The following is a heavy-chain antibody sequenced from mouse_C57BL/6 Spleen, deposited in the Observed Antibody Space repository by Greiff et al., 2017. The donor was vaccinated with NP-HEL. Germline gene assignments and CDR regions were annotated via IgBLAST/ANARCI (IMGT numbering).Heavy chain of an antibody. V-gene: IGHV1-15*01. J-gene: IGHJ2*01. Sequence: VQLQESGAELVRPGASVTLSCKASGYTFTDYEMHWVKQTPVHGLEWIGAIDPETGGTAYNQKFKGKAILTADKSSSTAYMELRSLTSEDSAVYYCTRRLITTVVAPFSYWGQGTTLTVSS. CDR2: IDPETGGT. D-gene: IGHD1-1*01. CDR1: GYTFTDYE. CDR3: TRRLITTVVAPFSY.